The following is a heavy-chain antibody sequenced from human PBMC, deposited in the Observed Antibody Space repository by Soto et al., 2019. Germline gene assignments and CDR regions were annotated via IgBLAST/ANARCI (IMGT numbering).Heavy chain of an antibody. J-gene: IGHJ6*03. CDR3: ERVSSNPDYYNYMDV. Sequence: SESLSLTCTVSGGSISSYYWSWIRQPPGKGLEWIGYIYYSGSTNYNPSLKSRVTISVDTSKNQFSLKLSSVTAADTAVYYCERVSSNPDYYNYMDVWGKGTTVTVSS. CDR1: GGSISSYY. V-gene: IGHV4-59*01. CDR2: IYYSGST.